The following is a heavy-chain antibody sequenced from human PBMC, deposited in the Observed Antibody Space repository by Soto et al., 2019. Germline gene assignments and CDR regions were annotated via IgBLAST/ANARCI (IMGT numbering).Heavy chain of an antibody. D-gene: IGHD2-2*01. CDR2: IDSGGRYI. V-gene: IGHV3-21*01. J-gene: IGHJ4*02. Sequence: GGSLRLSCAASGFIFSTYAMTWVRQAPGKGPEWVSSIDSGGRYIYYADSVQGRFTISRDNAKNSLYLQMNSLRVEDTALYFCARDESAGSSTSNWGQGTLVTVSS. CDR3: ARDESAGSSTSN. CDR1: GFIFSTYA.